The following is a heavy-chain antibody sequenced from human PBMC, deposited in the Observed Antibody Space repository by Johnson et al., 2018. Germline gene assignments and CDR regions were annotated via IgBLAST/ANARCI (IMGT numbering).Heavy chain of an antibody. D-gene: IGHD2-21*01. CDR3: KRGGERGTFDI. CDR1: GFTFSSHW. Sequence: VQLVESGGGVVQPGGFLRLSCGASGFTFSSHWMNWVRQVPGKGLVWVSRITNAGSSTIYADSVKGRFSVSRDNAKNTLYLHMNRRRAEDTAVYYCKRGGERGTFDIWGKGTMVTVSS. V-gene: IGHV3-74*02. J-gene: IGHJ3*02. CDR2: ITNAGSST.